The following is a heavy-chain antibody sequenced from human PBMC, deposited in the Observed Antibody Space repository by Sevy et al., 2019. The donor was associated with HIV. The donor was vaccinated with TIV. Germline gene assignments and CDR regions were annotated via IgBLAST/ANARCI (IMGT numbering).Heavy chain of an antibody. J-gene: IGHJ6*02. D-gene: IGHD1-7*01. CDR3: ARAQEELRSAYYYFGMDV. V-gene: IGHV3-33*01. CDR2: IWYDGSNK. CDR1: GFTFSTYG. Sequence: GGSLRLSCAASGFTFSTYGMHWVRQAPGKGLEWMAIIWYDGSNKYYADSVKGRFTISRDNSKNTLYLQMNSLRAEDTAVYYCARAQEELRSAYYYFGMDVWGQGTTVTVSS.